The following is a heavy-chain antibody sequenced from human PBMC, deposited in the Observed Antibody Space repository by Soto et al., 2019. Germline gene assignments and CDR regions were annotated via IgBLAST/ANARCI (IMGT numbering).Heavy chain of an antibody. CDR3: ASRHCSGGNCYNPGFDS. D-gene: IGHD2-15*01. J-gene: IGHJ4*02. Sequence: SETLSLTCTVSGGCISSLSYYWGWIRQPPGKGLEWIGSIFFTGNTYYNPSLESRVAISVDTSRNHFSLTVNSVTAADTAVYYCASRHCSGGNCYNPGFDSWGQRTVVTVSS. V-gene: IGHV4-39*02. CDR1: GGCISSLSYY. CDR2: IFFTGNT.